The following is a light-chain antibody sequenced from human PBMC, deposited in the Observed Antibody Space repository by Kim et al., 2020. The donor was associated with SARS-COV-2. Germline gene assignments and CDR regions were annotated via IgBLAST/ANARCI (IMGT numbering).Light chain of an antibody. Sequence: QSVLTQPPSASGTPGQRVIISCSGSGSNIGTNPVSWYQQLPGAAPKLLIHTNNQRPSGVPDRFSASKSGTSASLAISGLQSDHEADYYCATWDDSLNGWVFGGGTKVTVL. CDR2: TNN. J-gene: IGLJ3*02. V-gene: IGLV1-44*01. CDR3: ATWDDSLNGWV. CDR1: GSNIGTNP.